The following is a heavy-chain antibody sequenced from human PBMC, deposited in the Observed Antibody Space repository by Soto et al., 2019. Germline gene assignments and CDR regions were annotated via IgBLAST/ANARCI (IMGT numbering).Heavy chain of an antibody. V-gene: IGHV4-59*01. CDR3: AREGPLYSSSSSYGMDV. D-gene: IGHD6-6*01. J-gene: IGHJ6*02. CDR1: GGSISSYY. Sequence: PSETLSLTCTVSGGSISSYYWSWIRQPPGKGLEWIGYIYYSGSTNYNPSLKSRVTISVDTSKNQFSLKLSSVTAADTAMYYCAREGPLYSSSSSYGMDVWGQGTTVTVSS. CDR2: IYYSGST.